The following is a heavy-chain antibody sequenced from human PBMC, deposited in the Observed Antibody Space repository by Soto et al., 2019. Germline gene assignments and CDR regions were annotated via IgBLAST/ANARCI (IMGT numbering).Heavy chain of an antibody. D-gene: IGHD1-7*01. V-gene: IGHV3-23*01. J-gene: IGHJ6*03. CDR3: AKGRGELNYYMDV. CDR1: GFTFSIYA. Sequence: EVQLLESGGGLVQPGESLRLSCAASGFTFSIYAMGWVRQAPGKGLEWVSVIGGGGVSTYYAESVTGRFSVSTDNSKSTLYLQMNSLRAEDTAVSYCAKGRGELNYYMDVWGKGTTVTVSS. CDR2: IGGGGVST.